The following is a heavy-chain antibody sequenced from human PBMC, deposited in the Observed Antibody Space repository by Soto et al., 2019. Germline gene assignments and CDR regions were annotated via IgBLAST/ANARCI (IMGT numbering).Heavy chain of an antibody. V-gene: IGHV3-30*03. CDR2: ISYDGSNK. J-gene: IGHJ4*02. CDR1: GFTFSSYG. Sequence: GGSLRLSCAASGFTFSSYGMHWVRQAPGKGLEWVAVISYDGSNKYYADSVKGRFTISRDNSKNTLYLQMNSLRAEDTAVYYCAFSRSGSYFDYWGQGTLVTVSS. CDR3: AFSRSGSYFDY. D-gene: IGHD1-26*01.